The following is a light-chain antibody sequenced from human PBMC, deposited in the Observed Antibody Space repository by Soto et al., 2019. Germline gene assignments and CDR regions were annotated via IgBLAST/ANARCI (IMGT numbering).Light chain of an antibody. J-gene: IGLJ2*01. CDR2: EVS. Sequence: QSVLTQPASVSGSPGQSITISCTGTSSDVGCYNYVSWYQQHPGKAPKLMIYEVSNRPSGVSNRFSGSKSGNTASLTISGLQAEDEADYYCSSYTSSSSVVFGGGTKVTVL. CDR1: SSDVGCYNY. CDR3: SSYTSSSSVV. V-gene: IGLV2-14*01.